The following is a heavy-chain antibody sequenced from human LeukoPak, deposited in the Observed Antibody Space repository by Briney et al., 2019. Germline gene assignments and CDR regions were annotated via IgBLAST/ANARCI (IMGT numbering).Heavy chain of an antibody. J-gene: IGHJ4*02. CDR1: GGSITNY. CDR3: ARRRDGYNFGSFYFDY. Sequence: SETLSLTCTVSGGSITNYWSWIRQPPGMGLEWIGRIYTSGSTNYNPSLKSRVTTSVDTSKNQFSLSLNSVTAADTAVYYCARRRDGYNFGSFYFDYWGQGILVTVSS. CDR2: IYTSGST. V-gene: IGHV4-4*08. D-gene: IGHD5-24*01.